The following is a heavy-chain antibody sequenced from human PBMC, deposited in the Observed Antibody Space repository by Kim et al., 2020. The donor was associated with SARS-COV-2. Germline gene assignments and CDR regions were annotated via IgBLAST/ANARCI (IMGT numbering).Heavy chain of an antibody. D-gene: IGHD2-15*01. CDR3: LGGYYFEY. Sequence: ASVKVSCKTSGHAFSRDSIHWVRQAPGQRLEWMGGIDCANGNKIYSQKFQGRVTFTSDTSASTAYMELSSLRSEDSAVYYGLGGYYFEYWGQGTLVTVPS. CDR1: GHAFSRDS. J-gene: IGHJ4*02. V-gene: IGHV1-3*01. CDR2: IDCANGNK.